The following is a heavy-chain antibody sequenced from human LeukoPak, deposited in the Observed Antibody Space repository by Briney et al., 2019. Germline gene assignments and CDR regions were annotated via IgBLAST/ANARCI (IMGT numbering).Heavy chain of an antibody. CDR1: GFTVSSNY. CDR2: IYSGGST. J-gene: IGHJ4*02. Sequence: GGSLRLSCAASGFTVSSNYMSWVRQAPGKGLEWVSVIYSGGSTYYADSVKGRFTISRDSSKNTLYLQMNSLRAEDTAVYYCATSGWYQGIDYWGQGTLVTVSS. V-gene: IGHV3-53*01. CDR3: ATSGWYQGIDY. D-gene: IGHD6-19*01.